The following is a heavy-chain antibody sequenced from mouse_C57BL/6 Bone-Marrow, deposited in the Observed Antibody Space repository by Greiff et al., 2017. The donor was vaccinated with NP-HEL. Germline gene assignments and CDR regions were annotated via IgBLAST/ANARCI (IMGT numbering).Heavy chain of an antibody. CDR3: TTGGSSPYAMYY. Sequence: VQLQQSGAELVRPGASVKLSCTVSGFNIKDDYMHWVKQRPEQGLEWIGWIDPENGDTEYASKFQGKATITADNSSNTAYLQLSSLTSEDTAVYYCTTGGSSPYAMYYWGQGTSVTVSS. J-gene: IGHJ4*01. CDR2: IDPENGDT. D-gene: IGHD1-1*01. CDR1: GFNIKDDY. V-gene: IGHV14-4*01.